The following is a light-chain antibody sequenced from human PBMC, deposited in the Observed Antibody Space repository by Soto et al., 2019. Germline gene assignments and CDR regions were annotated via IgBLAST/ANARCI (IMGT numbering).Light chain of an antibody. Sequence: VMTQSPATLSVSPGERATLSCWASETVATNLAWYQQKPGQAPRLLISGASTRAAGISDRFRGSGSGTEFALTISSLRSEDSAIYYCQQYFEWPPRTCGQGTKLDIK. CDR2: GAS. V-gene: IGKV3-15*01. CDR3: QQYFEWPPRT. CDR1: ETVATN. J-gene: IGKJ1*01.